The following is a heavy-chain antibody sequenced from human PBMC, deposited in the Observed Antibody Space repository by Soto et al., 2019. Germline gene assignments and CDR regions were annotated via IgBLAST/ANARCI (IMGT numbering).Heavy chain of an antibody. V-gene: IGHV3-23*01. CDR1: GFTFSNYA. CDR2: ITGSGGGT. J-gene: IGHJ4*02. D-gene: IGHD6-13*01. Sequence: EVQLLESGGGLVQPGGSLRLSCAASGFTFSNYAMTWVRQAPGKGLEWVSVITGSGGGTYSVDSGTGRFTISRDNSKNTVYLQMHSLRAEDTAVYYCAKRPLTAAGFDYWGQGTLVTVSS. CDR3: AKRPLTAAGFDY.